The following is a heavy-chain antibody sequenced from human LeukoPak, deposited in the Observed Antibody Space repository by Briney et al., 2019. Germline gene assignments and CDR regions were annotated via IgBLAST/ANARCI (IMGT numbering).Heavy chain of an antibody. CDR3: ARGAEAARLVMGY. CDR2: TYYRSKWYN. CDR1: GDSVSSNSAA. D-gene: IGHD6-6*01. J-gene: IGHJ4*02. Sequence: SQTLSLTCAISGDSVSSNSAACDWIRQSPSRGLEWLGRTYYRSKWYNDYAVSVKSRITINPDTSKNQFSLQLNSVTPEDTAVYYCARGAEAARLVMGYWGQGTLVTVSS. V-gene: IGHV6-1*01.